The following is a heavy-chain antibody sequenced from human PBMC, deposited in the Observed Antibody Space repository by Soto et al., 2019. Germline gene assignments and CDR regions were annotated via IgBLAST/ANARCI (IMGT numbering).Heavy chain of an antibody. V-gene: IGHV2-5*02. J-gene: IGHJ4*02. D-gene: IGHD3-16*01. CDR1: GFSLNTRDVG. CDR2: VYWDDDK. Sequence: QITLNESGPALVKPTQTLTLTCTFSGFSLNTRDVGVGWIRQPPGKALEWLGVVYWDDDKTYSPSLKSRLTITKDPPKTQVVPRMTKMDPVDTATYYCAHCRGGVASFWGQGTLVTVSS. CDR3: AHCRGGVASF.